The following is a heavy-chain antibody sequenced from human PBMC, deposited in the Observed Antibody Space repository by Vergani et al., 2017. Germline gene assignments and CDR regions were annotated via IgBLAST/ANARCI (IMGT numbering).Heavy chain of an antibody. D-gene: IGHD2-2*01. J-gene: IGHJ6*03. CDR2: ICHTEDT. CDR3: ARDASPGRPYYYMDV. Sequence: QVQLQESGPGLVKPSETLSLICTVSGGSINPSSSFWGWIRQSPGKGLEWIGEICHTEDTKYSPSLKSRVTMSVDTSKNQFSLKLSSVTAADTAVYYCARDASPGRPYYYMDVWGKGTTVTVSS. CDR1: GGSINPSSSF. V-gene: IGHV4-39*07.